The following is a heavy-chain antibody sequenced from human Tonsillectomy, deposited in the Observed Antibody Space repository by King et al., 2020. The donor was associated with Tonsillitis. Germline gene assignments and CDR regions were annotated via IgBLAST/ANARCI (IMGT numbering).Heavy chain of an antibody. J-gene: IGHJ4*02. CDR2: IYTSGRT. CDR1: GGSISGGSYY. Sequence: LQLQESGPGLVKPSQTLSLTCTVSGGSISGGSYYWSWIRQPAGKGLEWIGRIYTSGRTNYNPSLKSRVTISVDTSKNQFSLKLSSVTAADTAVYYCARDGGWYDKGRPFDYWGQGTLVTVSS. D-gene: IGHD6-19*01. CDR3: ARDGGWYDKGRPFDY. V-gene: IGHV4-61*02.